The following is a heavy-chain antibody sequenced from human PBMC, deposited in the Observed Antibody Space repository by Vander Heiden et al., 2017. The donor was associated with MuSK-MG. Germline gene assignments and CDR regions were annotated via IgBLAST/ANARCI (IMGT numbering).Heavy chain of an antibody. CDR3: ARQGWEEWWVINWFDP. CDR1: GGSISSSSYY. V-gene: IGHV4-39*01. D-gene: IGHD2-15*01. Sequence: TCTVSGGSISSSSYYWGWIRQPPGKGLEWIGSIYYSGSTYYNPSLKSRVTISVDTSKNQFSLKLSSVTAADTAVYYCARQGWEEWWVINWFDPWGQGTLVTVSS. CDR2: IYYSGST. J-gene: IGHJ5*02.